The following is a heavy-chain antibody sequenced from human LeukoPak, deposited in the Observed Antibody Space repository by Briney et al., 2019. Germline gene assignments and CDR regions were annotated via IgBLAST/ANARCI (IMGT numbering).Heavy chain of an antibody. V-gene: IGHV3-30*18. CDR3: AKGAGYYFDY. CDR1: GFTFSSYG. Sequence: GGSLRLSCAASGFTFSSYGMHWVRQAPGKGLEWVAVISYDGSNKYYADSVKGRFTISRDNSKSTLYLQMNSLRAEDTAVYYCAKGAGYYFDYWGQGTLVTVSS. CDR2: ISYDGSNK. J-gene: IGHJ4*02.